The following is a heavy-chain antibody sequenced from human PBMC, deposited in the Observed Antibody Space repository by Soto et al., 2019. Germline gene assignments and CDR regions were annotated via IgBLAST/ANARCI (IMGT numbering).Heavy chain of an antibody. Sequence: EESLKLSREGSGYSFTSYWIAWVRQMTGKGLEWMGSIYPVDSDTTYRPSIQGQVTISADKSSTTVYLQWNTLKASDTAMYYCAKTDGYEVEYWGQGTQVTVSS. D-gene: IGHD5-18*01. J-gene: IGHJ4*02. V-gene: IGHV5-51*01. CDR2: IYPVDSDT. CDR1: GYSFTSYW. CDR3: AKTDGYEVEY.